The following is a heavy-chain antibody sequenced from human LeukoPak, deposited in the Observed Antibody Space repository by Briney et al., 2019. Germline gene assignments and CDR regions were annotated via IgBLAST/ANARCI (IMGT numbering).Heavy chain of an antibody. CDR2: INHSGST. J-gene: IGHJ6*02. D-gene: IGHD4-17*01. CDR3: ARGTAGTVTTFSGVYYYGMDV. Sequence: SETLSLTCAVYGGSFSGYYWSWIRQPPGKGLEWIGEINHSGSTNYNPSLKSRVTISVDTSKNQFSLKLSSVIAADTAVYYCARGTAGTVTTFSGVYYYGMDVWGQGTTVTVSS. V-gene: IGHV4-34*01. CDR1: GGSFSGYY.